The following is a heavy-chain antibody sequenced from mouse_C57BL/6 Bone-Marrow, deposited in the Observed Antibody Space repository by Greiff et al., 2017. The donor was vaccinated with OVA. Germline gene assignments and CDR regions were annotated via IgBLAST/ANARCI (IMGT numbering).Heavy chain of an antibody. J-gene: IGHJ4*01. CDR1: GYTFTSYG. CDR3: ARGGSYAMDY. V-gene: IGHV1-81*01. CDR2: IYPRSGNT. Sequence: QVQLQQSGAELARPGASVKLSCKASGYTFTSYGISWVKQRTGQGLEWIGEIYPRSGNTYYNEKFKGKATRTADKSSSTAYMELRSLTSEDSAVYFCARGGSYAMDYWGQGTSVTVSS.